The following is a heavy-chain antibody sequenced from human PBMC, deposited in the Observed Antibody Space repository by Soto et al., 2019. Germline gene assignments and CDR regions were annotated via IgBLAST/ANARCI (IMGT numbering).Heavy chain of an antibody. CDR2: IWYDGSNK. V-gene: IGHV3-33*01. J-gene: IGHJ6*03. CDR3: ARDGYYYGSGSDEHYYYYMDV. Sequence: QVQLVESGGGVVQPGRSLRLSCAASGFTFSSYGMHWVRQAPGKGLEWVAVIWYDGSNKYYADSVKGRFTISRDNSKNTLYLQMNSLRAEDTAVYYCARDGYYYGSGSDEHYYYYMDVWGKGTTVTVSS. CDR1: GFTFSSYG. D-gene: IGHD3-10*01.